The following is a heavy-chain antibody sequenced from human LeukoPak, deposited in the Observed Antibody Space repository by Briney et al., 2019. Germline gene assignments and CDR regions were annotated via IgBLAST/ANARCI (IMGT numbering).Heavy chain of an antibody. D-gene: IGHD2-21*01. Sequence: SETLSLTCTVSGGSIDNYYWSWLRQPPGKGLEWIGYIYYSGNTNYNPSLKSRVNISVDTSKNQASLKLSSVTAADTAVYYCARHSCWRCNWFDPWGQGTLVTVSS. CDR2: IYYSGNT. J-gene: IGHJ5*02. V-gene: IGHV4-59*08. CDR3: ARHSCWRCNWFDP. CDR1: GGSIDNYY.